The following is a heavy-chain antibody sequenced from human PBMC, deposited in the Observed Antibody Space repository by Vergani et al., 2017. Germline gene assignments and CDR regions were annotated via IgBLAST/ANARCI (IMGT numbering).Heavy chain of an antibody. CDR3: ATWTYYDSSGYYPAGFDY. Sequence: QVQLVQSGAEVKKPGSSVKVSCKASGGTFSSYAISWVRQAPGQGLEWMGRIIPIFGTANYAQKFQGRVTITADTSTDTAYMELSSLRSEDTAVYYCATWTYYDSSGYYPAGFDYWGQGTLVTVSS. D-gene: IGHD3-22*01. CDR1: GGTFSSYA. J-gene: IGHJ4*02. CDR2: IIPIFGTA. V-gene: IGHV1-69*06.